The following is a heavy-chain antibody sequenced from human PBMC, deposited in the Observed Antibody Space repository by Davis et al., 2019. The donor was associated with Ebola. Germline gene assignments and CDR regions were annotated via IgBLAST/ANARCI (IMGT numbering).Heavy chain of an antibody. J-gene: IGHJ5*02. CDR3: ARVSYYYDSSGHISRFDP. CDR1: GGSISSGGYY. D-gene: IGHD3-22*01. Sequence: PSETLSLTCTVSGGSISSGGYYWSWIRQHPGKGLEWIGYIYYSGSTYYNPSLKSRVTISVDTSKNQFSLKLSSVTAADTAVYYCARVSYYYDSSGHISRFDPWGQGTLVTVSS. V-gene: IGHV4-31*03. CDR2: IYYSGST.